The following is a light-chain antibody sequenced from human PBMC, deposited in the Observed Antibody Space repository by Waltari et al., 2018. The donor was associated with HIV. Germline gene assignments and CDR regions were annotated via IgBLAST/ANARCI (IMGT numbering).Light chain of an antibody. CDR3: CSYAGSGLV. J-gene: IGLJ3*02. Sequence: QSALTQSASVSGSPGQSITLSCTGTSRDVGASTLVSWYQQHPGEVPQLLIYEVTKRPSGVSTRFSGSKSGNTASLTISGLQAEDEADYYCCSYAGSGLVFGGGTKLTVL. CDR1: SRDVGASTL. V-gene: IGLV2-23*02. CDR2: EVT.